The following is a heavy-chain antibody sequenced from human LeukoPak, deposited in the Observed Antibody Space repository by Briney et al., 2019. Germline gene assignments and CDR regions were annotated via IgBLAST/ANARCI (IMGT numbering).Heavy chain of an antibody. CDR2: IYHSGST. Sequence: PSQTLSLTCAVSGGSISSGGYSWSWIRQPPGKGLEWIGYIYHSGSTYYNPSLKSRVTISVDRSKNQFSLKLSSVTAADTAVYYCARVVRRDGYNFFDIWGQGTMVTVSS. V-gene: IGHV4-30-2*01. D-gene: IGHD5-24*01. J-gene: IGHJ3*02. CDR1: GGSISSGGYS. CDR3: ARVVRRDGYNFFDI.